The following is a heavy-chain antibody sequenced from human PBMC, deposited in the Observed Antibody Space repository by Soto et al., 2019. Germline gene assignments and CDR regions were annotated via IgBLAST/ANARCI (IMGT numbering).Heavy chain of an antibody. V-gene: IGHV1-58*01. CDR3: ARDLYSSSWYHYYYGMDV. D-gene: IGHD6-13*01. J-gene: IGHJ6*02. CDR1: GFTFTSSA. CDR2: IVVGSGNT. Sequence: SVKVSCKASGFTFTSSAVQWVRQARGQRLEWIGWIVVGSGNTNYAQKFQERVTITRDMSTSTAYMELSSLRSEDTAVYYCARDLYSSSWYHYYYGMDVWGQGTTVTVSS.